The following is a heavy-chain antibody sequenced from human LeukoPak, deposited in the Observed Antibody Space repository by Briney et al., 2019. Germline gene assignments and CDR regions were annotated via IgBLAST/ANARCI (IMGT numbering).Heavy chain of an antibody. Sequence: ASVKVSCKASGYTFTGYYMHWVRQAPGQGLEWMGWINPNSGGTNYAQKVQGRVTMTRDTSISTAYMELSRLRSDDTAVYYCATLKLTDSNDAFDIWGQGTMVTVSS. CDR2: INPNSGGT. D-gene: IGHD4-11*01. CDR1: GYTFTGYY. J-gene: IGHJ3*02. V-gene: IGHV1-2*02. CDR3: ATLKLTDSNDAFDI.